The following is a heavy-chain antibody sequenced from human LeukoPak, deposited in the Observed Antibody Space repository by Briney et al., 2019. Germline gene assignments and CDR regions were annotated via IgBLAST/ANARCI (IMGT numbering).Heavy chain of an antibody. D-gene: IGHD2-21*02. J-gene: IGHJ1*01. CDR3: ASLRGDLGDFQH. CDR2: ISYDGSNK. CDR1: GFTFSSYA. V-gene: IGHV3-30*04. Sequence: PGGSLRLSCAASGFTFSSYAMHWVRQAPGKGLEWVAVISYDGSNKYYADSVKGRFTISRDNSKNTLYLQMNSLRAEDTAVYYCASLRGDLGDFQHWGQGTLVTVSS.